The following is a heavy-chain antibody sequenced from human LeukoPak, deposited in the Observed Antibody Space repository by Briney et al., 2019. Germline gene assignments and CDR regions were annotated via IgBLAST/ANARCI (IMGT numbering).Heavy chain of an antibody. CDR1: GGSISSYY. V-gene: IGHV4-59*01. J-gene: IGHJ3*02. CDR2: IYYSGST. D-gene: IGHD2-2*01. Sequence: SETLSLTCTVSGGSISSYYWSWIRQPPGKGLEWVGYIYYSGSTNYNPSLKSRVTISVDTSKNQFSLKLSSVTAADTAVYYCASRIPAAILDDAFDIWGQGTMVTVSS. CDR3: ASRIPAAILDDAFDI.